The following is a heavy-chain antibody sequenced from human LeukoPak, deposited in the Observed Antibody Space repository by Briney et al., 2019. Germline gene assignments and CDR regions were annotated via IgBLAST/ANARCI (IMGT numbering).Heavy chain of an antibody. CDR2: ISAYNGNT. CDR3: ARVPLYCGGDCPAHLDY. CDR1: GYTFTSYG. J-gene: IGHJ4*02. V-gene: IGHV1-18*01. D-gene: IGHD2-21*02. Sequence: ASVKVSCKASGYTFTSYGISWVRQAPGQGLEWMGWISAYNGNTNYAQKLQGRVTMTTDTSTSTAYMELRSLRSDDAAVYYCARVPLYCGGDCPAHLDYWGQGTLVTVSS.